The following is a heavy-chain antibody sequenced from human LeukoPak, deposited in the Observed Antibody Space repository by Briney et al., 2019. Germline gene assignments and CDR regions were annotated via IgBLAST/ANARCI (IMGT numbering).Heavy chain of an antibody. Sequence: GGSLRLSCTASTFFINSYTMNWVRQAPGKGLEWVSSISSSSSDIYYADSVRGRFTISRDNAKNSLYLRLNSLRVEDTAVYYCAKGGYYDLDAFDIWGQGTMVTVSS. CDR2: ISSSSSDI. CDR1: TFFINSYT. V-gene: IGHV3-21*01. J-gene: IGHJ3*02. D-gene: IGHD1-26*01. CDR3: AKGGYYDLDAFDI.